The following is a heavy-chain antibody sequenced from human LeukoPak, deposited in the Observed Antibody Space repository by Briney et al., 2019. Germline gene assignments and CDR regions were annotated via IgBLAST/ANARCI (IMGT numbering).Heavy chain of an antibody. Sequence: PGGSLRLSCAASGFTFSSYWMSWVRQGPGKGQEWVANIKQDGSKKYYVDSVKGRFTISRDNAKNSLYLQMNSLRAEDTAMYYCARLYCSSTSCYYYYYYMDVWGKGTTVTVSS. CDR3: ARLYCSSTSCYYYYYYMDV. J-gene: IGHJ6*03. D-gene: IGHD2-2*01. CDR2: IKQDGSKK. V-gene: IGHV3-7*01. CDR1: GFTFSSYW.